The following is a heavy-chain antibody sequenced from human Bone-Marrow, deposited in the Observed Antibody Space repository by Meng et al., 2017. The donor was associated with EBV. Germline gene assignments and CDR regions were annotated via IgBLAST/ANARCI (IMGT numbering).Heavy chain of an antibody. CDR1: GFSLSTSGVG. Sequence: ISLKESGPTLLKPKQTLPLTCTFSGFSLSTSGVGVGWIRQPPGKALEWLALIYWDDDKRYSPSLKSRLTITKDTSKNQVVLTMTNMDPVDTATYYCAHRRDDYTNYWYFDLWGRGTLVTVSS. D-gene: IGHD4-11*01. CDR3: AHRRDDYTNYWYFDL. CDR2: IYWDDDK. J-gene: IGHJ2*01. V-gene: IGHV2-5*02.